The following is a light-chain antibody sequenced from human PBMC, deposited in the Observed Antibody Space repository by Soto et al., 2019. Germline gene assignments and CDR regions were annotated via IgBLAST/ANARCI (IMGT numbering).Light chain of an antibody. CDR1: SSDVGGYNY. CDR3: SSYTTSNTRQIV. Sequence: QSGLTQPASVSGSPGQWITISCTGTSSDVGGYNYVSWYQHHPGKAPKLLIYDVSNRPSGISNRFSGSKSDNTASLTISGLQPEDEADYYCSSYTTSNTRQIVFGTGTKVTVL. V-gene: IGLV2-14*03. J-gene: IGLJ1*01. CDR2: DVS.